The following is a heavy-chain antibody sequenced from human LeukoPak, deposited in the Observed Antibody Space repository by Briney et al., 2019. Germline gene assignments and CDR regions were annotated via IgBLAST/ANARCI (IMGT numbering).Heavy chain of an antibody. D-gene: IGHD3-3*01. CDR3: ARVFYEFWSEGNWCDL. V-gene: IGHV1-18*01. Sequence: ASVKVSCKASGYTFTSYGISWVRQAPGQGLEWMGWISAYNGNTNYAQKLQGRVTMTTDTSTSTAYMELRSLRSDDTAVYYCARVFYEFWSEGNWCDLWGQETLVTVSS. CDR1: GYTFTSYG. CDR2: ISAYNGNT. J-gene: IGHJ5*02.